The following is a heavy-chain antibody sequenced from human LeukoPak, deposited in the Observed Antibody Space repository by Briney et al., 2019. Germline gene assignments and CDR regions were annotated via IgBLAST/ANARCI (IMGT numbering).Heavy chain of an antibody. CDR1: GFTFSSYW. Sequence: GGSLRLSCAASGFTFSSYWMTWVRQAPGKGLEWVATIKHDGSEDYYLDSVKGRSTISRDNAKSSMWLQMSSLRAEDTAVYYCGRDQTPFYWGQGSLVTVSS. CDR3: GRDQTPFY. D-gene: IGHD2-15*01. V-gene: IGHV3-7*01. CDR2: IKHDGSED. J-gene: IGHJ4*02.